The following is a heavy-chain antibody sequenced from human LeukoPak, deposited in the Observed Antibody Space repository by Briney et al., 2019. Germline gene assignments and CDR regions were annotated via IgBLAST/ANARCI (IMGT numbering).Heavy chain of an antibody. CDR2: ISGDGGST. V-gene: IGHV3-43*02. Sequence: GGSLRLSCAASGFTFDDYAMHWVRQAPGKGLEWVSLISGDGGSTYYADSVKGRFTISRDNSKNSLYLQMNSLRTEDTALYYCAKGGWELLYNYFDYWGQGTLVTVSS. D-gene: IGHD3-10*01. J-gene: IGHJ4*02. CDR1: GFTFDDYA. CDR3: AKGGWELLYNYFDY.